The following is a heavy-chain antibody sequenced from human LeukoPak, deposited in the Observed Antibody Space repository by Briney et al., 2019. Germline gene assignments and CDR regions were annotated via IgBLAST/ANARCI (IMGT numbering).Heavy chain of an antibody. J-gene: IGHJ4*02. D-gene: IGHD6-13*01. CDR1: VGSISSYY. CDR2: IYTSGST. Sequence: SETLFLTCTVSVGSISSYYCTWIRQPAGKGLEWIGRIYTSGSTNYNPSLKSRVTMSVDTSKNQFSLKLSSVTAADTAVYYCARSSSWSRVDYWGQGTLVTVSS. CDR3: ARSSSWSRVDY. V-gene: IGHV4-4*07.